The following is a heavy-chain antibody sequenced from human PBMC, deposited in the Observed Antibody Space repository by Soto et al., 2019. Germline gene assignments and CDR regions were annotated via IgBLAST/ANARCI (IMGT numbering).Heavy chain of an antibody. J-gene: IGHJ4*02. CDR3: ARVLLREQLVLYYFDY. CDR1: GGSISSGGYY. Sequence: SETLSLTWTVSGGSISSGGYYWSWIRQHPGKGLEWIGYIYYSGSTYYNPSLKSRVTISVDTSKNQFSLKLSSVTAADTAVYYCARVLLREQLVLYYFDYWGQGTLVTVSS. CDR2: IYYSGST. D-gene: IGHD6-13*01. V-gene: IGHV4-31*02.